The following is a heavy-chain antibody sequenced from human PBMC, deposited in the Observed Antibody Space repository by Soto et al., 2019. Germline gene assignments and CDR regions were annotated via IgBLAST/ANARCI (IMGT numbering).Heavy chain of an antibody. CDR1: GYTFTSYG. CDR3: ARVWITIFGVVTPYGMDL. D-gene: IGHD3-3*01. CDR2: ISAYNGNT. V-gene: IGHV1-18*01. Sequence: QVQLVQSGAEVKKPGASVKVSCKASGYTFTSYGISWVRQAPGQGLEWMGWISAYNGNTNYAQKLQGRVTMTTDTSTSTAYMELRSLRSDDTAVYHCARVWITIFGVVTPYGMDLWGQWTAVTVSS. J-gene: IGHJ6*02.